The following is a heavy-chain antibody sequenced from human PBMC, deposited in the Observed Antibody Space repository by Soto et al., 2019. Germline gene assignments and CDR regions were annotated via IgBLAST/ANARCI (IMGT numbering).Heavy chain of an antibody. J-gene: IGHJ6*02. CDR2: IIPIFRTA. D-gene: IGHD2-2*01. CDR1: GGTFSTYT. CDR3: ARRYCISTSCHYYGMDV. Sequence: QVQLVQSGAEVKKPGSSVKVSCKASGGTFSTYTVSWVRQAPGQGLEWMGGIIPIFRTANYAQKFQGRVTVTADDSTSTAYMELSSLRSEDTAVYYWARRYCISTSCHYYGMDVWGQGTTVTVSS. V-gene: IGHV1-69*12.